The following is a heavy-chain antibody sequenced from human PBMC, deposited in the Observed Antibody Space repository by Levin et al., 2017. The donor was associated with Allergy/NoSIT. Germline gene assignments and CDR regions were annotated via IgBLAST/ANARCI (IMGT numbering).Heavy chain of an antibody. Sequence: SCAASGFTFSSYDMHWVRQATGKGLAWISGINTAGDTYYPDSVKGRFTISRENAKNSLLLQMNSLRAGDTAVYYCARVHRGAFDIWGQGTMVTVSS. D-gene: IGHD3-10*01. CDR1: GFTFSSYD. CDR3: ARVHRGAFDI. CDR2: INTAGDT. J-gene: IGHJ3*02. V-gene: IGHV3-13*01.